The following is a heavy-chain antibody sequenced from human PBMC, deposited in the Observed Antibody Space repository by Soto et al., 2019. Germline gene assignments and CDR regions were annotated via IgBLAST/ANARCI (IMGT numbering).Heavy chain of an antibody. CDR1: GFTFSSYA. CDR2: ISGSGGST. Sequence: EVQLLESGGGLVQPGGSLRLSCAASGFTFSSYAMSWVRQAPGKGLEWVSAISGSGGSTYYADSVKGRFTISRDNSKNTLYLQMNGLRAEDTAVYYCAKDHIAARRYWYFDLWGRGTLVTVSS. CDR3: AKDHIAARRYWYFDL. D-gene: IGHD6-6*01. J-gene: IGHJ2*01. V-gene: IGHV3-23*01.